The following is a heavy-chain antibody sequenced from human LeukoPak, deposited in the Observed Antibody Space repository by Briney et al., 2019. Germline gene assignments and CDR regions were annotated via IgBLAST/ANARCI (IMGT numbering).Heavy chain of an antibody. V-gene: IGHV3-23*01. J-gene: IGHJ4*02. D-gene: IGHD5-12*01. CDR3: VPYELLFDY. CDR1: GFTLRSYA. CDR2: ISGSGGST. Sequence: PGWSLRLSCAASGFTLRSYAMSWVRQAPGKGLEWVSAISGSGGSTYYADSVKGRFTISRDNSKNTLYLQMNSLRAEDTAVYYCVPYELLFDYWGQGTLVTVSS.